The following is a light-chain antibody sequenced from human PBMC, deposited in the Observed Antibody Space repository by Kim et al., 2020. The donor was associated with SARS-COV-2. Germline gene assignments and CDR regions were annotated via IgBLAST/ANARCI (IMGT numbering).Light chain of an antibody. CDR2: EKN. J-gene: IGLJ3*02. Sequence: LRQTVRIPCQGAILRTYYARWYQQKPGQAPALVTYEKNNRPSGIPDRFSGSSSGNTASLTITGAQAEDEAYYYCNSRESGVNHVVFGGGTQLTVL. CDR3: NSRESGVNHVV. V-gene: IGLV3-19*01. CDR1: ILRTYY.